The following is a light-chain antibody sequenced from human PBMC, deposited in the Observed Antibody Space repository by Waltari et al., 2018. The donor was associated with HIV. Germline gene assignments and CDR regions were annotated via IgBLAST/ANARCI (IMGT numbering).Light chain of an antibody. CDR2: AHN. CDR1: SSNIGNNY. V-gene: IGLV1-51*01. Sequence: QSVLTQPPSVSAAPGQKVTISCSGSSSNIGNNYVSWYQQLPGTAPKLLIYAHNNRPSGLPDRFSGSKSGPSATLGITGLQTGDEADYYCGTWDSGLSAVVFGGGTKLTVL. CDR3: GTWDSGLSAVV. J-gene: IGLJ3*02.